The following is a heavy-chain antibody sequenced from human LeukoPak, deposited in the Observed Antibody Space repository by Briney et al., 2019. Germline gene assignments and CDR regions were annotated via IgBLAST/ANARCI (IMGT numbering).Heavy chain of an antibody. D-gene: IGHD1-26*01. CDR2: IYHSGST. Sequence: SETLSLTCTVSGYSISSGYYWGWIRQPPGKGLEWIGSIYHSGSTYYNPSLKSRVTISVDTSKNQFSLKLSSVTAADTAVYYCARHALHREYFDYWGQGTLVTVSS. J-gene: IGHJ4*02. V-gene: IGHV4-38-2*02. CDR3: ARHALHREYFDY. CDR1: GYSISSGYY.